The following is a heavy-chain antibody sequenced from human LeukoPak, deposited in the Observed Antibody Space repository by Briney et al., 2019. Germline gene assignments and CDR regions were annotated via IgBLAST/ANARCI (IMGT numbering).Heavy chain of an antibody. D-gene: IGHD1-26*01. CDR1: GYDFTRYS. J-gene: IGHJ4*02. CDR3: ATSNSGSYYNFDY. Sequence: ASVKVSCKTSGYDFTRYSITWARQTPGQGLDYIGCISTYNGVKKSAQKFQHRVTMTIDTSTTTAYMELRSLKSTDTAIYYCATSNSGSYYNFDYWGQGTLVTVSS. V-gene: IGHV1-18*01. CDR2: ISTYNGVK.